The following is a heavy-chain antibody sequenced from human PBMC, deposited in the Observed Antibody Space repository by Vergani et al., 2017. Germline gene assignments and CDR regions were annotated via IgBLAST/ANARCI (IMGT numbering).Heavy chain of an antibody. CDR3: AKDLDSSSWFYLYYFYGMDV. CDR2: ISGSGGST. Sequence: EVQLLESGGGLVQPGGSLRLSCAASGFTFSSYAMSWVRQAPGKGLEWVSAISGSGGSTYYADSVKGRFTISRDKSKNTLYLQMNSLRAEDTAVYYCAKDLDSSSWFYLYYFYGMDVWGQGTTVTVS. J-gene: IGHJ6*02. CDR1: GFTFSSYA. V-gene: IGHV3-23*01. D-gene: IGHD6-13*01.